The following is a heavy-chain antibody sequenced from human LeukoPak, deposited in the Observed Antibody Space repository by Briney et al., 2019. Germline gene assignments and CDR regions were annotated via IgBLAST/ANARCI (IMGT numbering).Heavy chain of an antibody. J-gene: IGHJ4*02. Sequence: GGSLRLSCAASGFTVSSDYMSWVRQAPGKGLEWVSVIYSGGSTYYADSVKGRFTISRDNSKNTLYLQMNSLRAEDTAVYYCAKGPFGFSSGTREGVYWGQGTLVTVSS. D-gene: IGHD3-10*01. CDR2: IYSGGST. CDR3: AKGPFGFSSGTREGVY. CDR1: GFTVSSDY. V-gene: IGHV3-66*01.